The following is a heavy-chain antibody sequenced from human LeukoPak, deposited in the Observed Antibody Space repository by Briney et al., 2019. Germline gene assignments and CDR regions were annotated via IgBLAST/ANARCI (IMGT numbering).Heavy chain of an antibody. CDR3: ARTLVEVPGHSDLFDF. V-gene: IGHV3-7*01. Sequence: GGSLRLSCGASGFSFSNFWMSWIRQAPGKGLERVANMNPDGSASYYLDSVKGRFTISRDNAKTSVYLQMNSLRPDDTAVYYCARTLVEVPGHSDLFDFWGQGTLVTVSS. CDR1: GFSFSNFW. CDR2: MNPDGSAS. D-gene: IGHD2-2*01. J-gene: IGHJ4*02.